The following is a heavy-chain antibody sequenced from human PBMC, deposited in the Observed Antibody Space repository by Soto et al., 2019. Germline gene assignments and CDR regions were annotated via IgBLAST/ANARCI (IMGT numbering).Heavy chain of an antibody. J-gene: IGHJ4*02. CDR3: ARDEPNQDTAMVISDY. CDR1: GYTLTSYY. CDR2: INPSGGST. V-gene: IGHV1-46*03. Sequence: ASLKVSCTKSGYTLTSYYMHWVRQAPGQGLEWMGIINPSGGSTSYAQKFQGRVTMTRDTSTSTVYMELSSLRSEDTAVYYCARDEPNQDTAMVISDYWGQGTLVTVSS. D-gene: IGHD5-18*01.